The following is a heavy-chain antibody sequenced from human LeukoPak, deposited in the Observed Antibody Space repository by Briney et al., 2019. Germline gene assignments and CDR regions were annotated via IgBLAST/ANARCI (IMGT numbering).Heavy chain of an antibody. V-gene: IGHV4-59*11. CDR2: IYHSGST. D-gene: IGHD1-20*01. Sequence: SETLSLSCTVSGVSTSSHYWSWIRQPPGKGLDYIGCIYHSGSTNYNPSLRSRVTMSVDTSKKQFSLRLSSVTAADTAVYYCARLTGMTGAFDIWSQGTMVTVSS. CDR3: ARLTGMTGAFDI. CDR1: GVSTSSHY. J-gene: IGHJ3*02.